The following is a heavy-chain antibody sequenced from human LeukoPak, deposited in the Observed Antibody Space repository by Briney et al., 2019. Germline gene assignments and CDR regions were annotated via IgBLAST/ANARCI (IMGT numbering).Heavy chain of an antibody. CDR3: ARSTMVQGSNYYYMDV. V-gene: IGHV4-39*07. CDR2: IYYSGST. D-gene: IGHD3-10*01. Sequence: SETLSLTCTVSGGSISSSSYYWGWIRQPPGKGLEWIGSIYYSGSTYYNPSLKSRVTISVDTSKNQFSLKLSSVTAADTAVYYCARSTMVQGSNYYYMDVWGKGTTVTVSS. J-gene: IGHJ6*03. CDR1: GGSISSSSYY.